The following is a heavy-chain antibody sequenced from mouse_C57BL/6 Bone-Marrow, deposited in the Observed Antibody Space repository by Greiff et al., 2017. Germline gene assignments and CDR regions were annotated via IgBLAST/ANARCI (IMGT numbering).Heavy chain of an antibody. CDR3: TRSLIYYGTNY. J-gene: IGHJ2*01. CDR2: IVPEDGET. D-gene: IGHD1-1*01. CDR1: GFNIKDYY. Sequence: VQLKESGAELVKPGASVKLSCTASGFNIKDYYIHWVKQRTEQGLEWIRRIVPEDGETKSAPKFQDKATITADTSSNTAYLQLSSLTSEDTAVYYCTRSLIYYGTNYWGQGTTLTVSS. V-gene: IGHV14-2*01.